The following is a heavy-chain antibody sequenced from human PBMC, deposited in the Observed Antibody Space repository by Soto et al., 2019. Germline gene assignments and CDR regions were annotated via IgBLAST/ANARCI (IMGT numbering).Heavy chain of an antibody. Sequence: GGSLRLSCAVSGVTFISYVMSWVRQAPGKGLEWVSAISGSGGSTYYADSVKGRFTISRDNSKNTLYLQMNSLRADDTAVYYCACPRQDYGDRAYDYWGQGTLVTVSS. D-gene: IGHD2-21*02. V-gene: IGHV3-23*01. CDR3: ACPRQDYGDRAYDY. J-gene: IGHJ4*02. CDR1: GVTFISYV. CDR2: ISGSGGST.